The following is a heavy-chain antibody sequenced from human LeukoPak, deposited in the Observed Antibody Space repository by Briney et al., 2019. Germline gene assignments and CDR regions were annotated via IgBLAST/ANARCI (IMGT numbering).Heavy chain of an antibody. CDR1: GFTFSSYS. D-gene: IGHD2-15*01. J-gene: IGHJ4*02. V-gene: IGHV3-48*02. Sequence: PGGSLRLSCAASGFTFSSYSMNWVRQAPGKGLEWVSYISSSSSTIYYADSVKGRFTISRDDAKNSLYLQMNSLRDEDTAVYYCARGYCSGGNCYFIFDYWGQGTLVTVSS. CDR2: ISSSSSTI. CDR3: ARGYCSGGNCYFIFDY.